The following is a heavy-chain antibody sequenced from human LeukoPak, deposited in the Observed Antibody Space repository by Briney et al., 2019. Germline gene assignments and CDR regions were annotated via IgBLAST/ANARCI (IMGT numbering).Heavy chain of an antibody. Sequence: PSETLSLTCTVSGGSISSSSYYWGWLRQPPGKGLEWIGSIYYSGSTYYNPSLKSRFTISEDTSKNQFSLKLTSVTAADTAVYYCARTTEGGYTYGYFYYYYMDVWGKGTTVTISS. J-gene: IGHJ6*03. D-gene: IGHD5-18*01. CDR2: IYYSGST. V-gene: IGHV4-39*07. CDR3: ARTTEGGYTYGYFYYYYMDV. CDR1: GGSISSSSYY.